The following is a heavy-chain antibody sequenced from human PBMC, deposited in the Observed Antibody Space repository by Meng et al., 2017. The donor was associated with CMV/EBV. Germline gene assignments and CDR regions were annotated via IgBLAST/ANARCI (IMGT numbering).Heavy chain of an antibody. CDR1: GDSFSNYL. D-gene: IGHD2/OR15-2a*01. Sequence: SETLSLTCAVYGDSFSNYLWNWVHQPPGKGLEWIGEINNKASTNYNPSLKSRVTMSVDTSKNQFSLKLTSVTAADTAVYYCARSNYCNTIPCSLLRADYYSCLDVWGPWTTVTVSS. CDR3: ARSNYCNTIPCSLLRADYYSCLDV. CDR2: INNKAST. V-gene: IGHV4-34*01. J-gene: IGHJ6*02.